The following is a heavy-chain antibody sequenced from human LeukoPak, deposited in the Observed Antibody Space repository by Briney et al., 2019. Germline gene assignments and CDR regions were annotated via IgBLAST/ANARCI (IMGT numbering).Heavy chain of an antibody. V-gene: IGHV3-11*04. CDR1: GFTFSDYY. D-gene: IGHD6-6*01. CDR3: ARAEEYLVVENWFDP. J-gene: IGHJ5*02. CDR2: ISSSGYTI. Sequence: GGSLRLSCAASGFTFSDYYMSWIRQAPGKGLEWVSYISSSGYTIYYADSVKGRFTISRDNAKNSLFLQMNSLRAEDTAVYYCARAEEYLVVENWFDPWGQGTLVTVSS.